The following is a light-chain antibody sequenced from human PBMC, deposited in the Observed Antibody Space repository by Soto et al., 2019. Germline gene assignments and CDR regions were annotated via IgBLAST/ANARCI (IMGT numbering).Light chain of an antibody. Sequence: DIQMTQSPSTLSASVGDRVTITCRASQSISSWLAWYQQKPGKAPKLLIYKASSLESGVPSRFSGSGSGTEFTLTISSLQPDDFATYYCHQYNSYPHTCGGGTKVEIK. CDR3: HQYNSYPHT. J-gene: IGKJ4*01. CDR1: QSISSW. V-gene: IGKV1-5*03. CDR2: KAS.